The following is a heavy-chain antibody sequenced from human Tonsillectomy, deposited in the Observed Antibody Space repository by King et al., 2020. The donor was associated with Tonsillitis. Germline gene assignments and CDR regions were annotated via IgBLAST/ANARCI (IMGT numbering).Heavy chain of an antibody. CDR2: IYYSGNT. CDR1: GGSIRNYY. V-gene: IGHV4-59*01. J-gene: IGHJ5*02. CDR3: ARSMGLNWSGYHT. D-gene: IGHD3-3*01. Sequence: VQLQESGPGLVKPSETLSRTCTVSGGSIRNYYWSWIRQPPGKGLEWIGYIYYSGNTNYNPPLKGRVTISVDTSKNQFSLKLRSVTAADTAVYYWARSMGLNWSGYHTWGQGTLVTVSS.